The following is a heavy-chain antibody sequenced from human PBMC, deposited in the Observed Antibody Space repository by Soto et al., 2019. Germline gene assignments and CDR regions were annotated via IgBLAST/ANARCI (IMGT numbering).Heavy chain of an antibody. CDR3: ASRNRADCSGTSCLYYFDY. J-gene: IGHJ4*02. CDR2: ISRRGETI. Sequence: GGSLRLSCAASGFTFSGFTMNWVRQAPGRGLEWVSYISRRGETIYYADSVKGRFTISRDNAENSLYLQMNSLRDEDTAVYYCASRNRADCSGTSCLYYFDYWGQGTLVTVSS. V-gene: IGHV3-48*02. CDR1: GFTFSGFT. D-gene: IGHD2-2*01.